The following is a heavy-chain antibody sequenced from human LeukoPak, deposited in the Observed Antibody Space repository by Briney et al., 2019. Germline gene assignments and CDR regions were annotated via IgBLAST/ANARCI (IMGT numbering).Heavy chain of an antibody. CDR3: ARVVATNFVGYGVPYNWFDP. CDR1: GGTFSSYA. V-gene: IGHV1-69*06. CDR2: IILIFGTA. Sequence: SVTVSCKASGGTFSSYAISGVRQAPGQGLEGMGGIILIFGTAKYAQKFQGSVTITADKSTSTAYMELSSLRSEDTAVYYCARVVATNFVGYGVPYNWFDPWGQGTLVTVSS. J-gene: IGHJ5*02. D-gene: IGHD5-12*01.